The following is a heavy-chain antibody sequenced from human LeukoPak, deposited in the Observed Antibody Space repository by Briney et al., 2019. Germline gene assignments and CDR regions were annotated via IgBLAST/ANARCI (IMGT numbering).Heavy chain of an antibody. D-gene: IGHD5-12*01. CDR2: IYYSGST. CDR1: GGSISSYY. J-gene: IGHJ4*02. V-gene: IGHV4-59*01. Sequence: PSETLSLTCTVSGGSISSYYWSWIRQPPGKGLEWIGYIYYSGSTNYNPSLKSRVIISLDTSKDQFSLKLSSVTAADTAMYYCARQEYSGYDRSFDYWGQGTLVTVSS. CDR3: ARQEYSGYDRSFDY.